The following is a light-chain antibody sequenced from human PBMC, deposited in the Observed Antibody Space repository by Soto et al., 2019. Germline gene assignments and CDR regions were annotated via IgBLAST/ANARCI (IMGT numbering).Light chain of an antibody. CDR2: EVS. Sequence: QSVLTQPASVSGSPGQSITISCTGTSSDVGAYDYVSWYQHHPGKAPKYLIYEVSNRPSGVSDRFSGSKSGTTASPTISGLQAEDEADYYCSSYTTTDPYVFGTGTKVTVL. CDR3: SSYTTTDPYV. J-gene: IGLJ1*01. CDR1: SSDVGAYDY. V-gene: IGLV2-14*01.